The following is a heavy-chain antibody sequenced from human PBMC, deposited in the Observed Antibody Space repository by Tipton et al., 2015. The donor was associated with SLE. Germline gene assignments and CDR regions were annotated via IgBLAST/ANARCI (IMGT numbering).Heavy chain of an antibody. CDR1: GFTFSTYA. CDR3: AKDKWGNPLLPAAPWYFDL. J-gene: IGHJ2*01. V-gene: IGHV3-23*03. CDR2: IYTGGST. D-gene: IGHD2-2*01. Sequence: SLRLSCAASGFTFSTYAMSWVRQAPGKGLEWVSVIYTGGSTYYADSVKGRFTLSGDNSKKTLYLQMSSLRVEDTAVYYCAKDKWGNPLLPAAPWYFDLWGRGTLVTVSS.